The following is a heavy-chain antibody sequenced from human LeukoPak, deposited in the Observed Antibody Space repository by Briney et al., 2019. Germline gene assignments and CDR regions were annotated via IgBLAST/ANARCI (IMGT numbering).Heavy chain of an antibody. CDR2: IYYSGST. Sequence: SETLSLTCTVPGGSISSYYWSWIRQPPGKGLEWLGYIYYSGSTYYNPSLRSRINISVDTSKNEFSLKLRSVTAADTAVYYCARSSEGRYYYDSSGYSYYYYYMDVWGKGTTVTISS. J-gene: IGHJ6*03. D-gene: IGHD3-22*01. V-gene: IGHV4-59*01. CDR1: GGSISSYY. CDR3: ARSSEGRYYYDSSGYSYYYYYMDV.